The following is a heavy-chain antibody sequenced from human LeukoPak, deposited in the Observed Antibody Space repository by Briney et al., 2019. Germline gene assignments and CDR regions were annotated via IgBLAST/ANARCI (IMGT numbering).Heavy chain of an antibody. J-gene: IGHJ4*02. V-gene: IGHV5-51*01. Sequence: GASLQISCQTSGFTFTDYWIGWVRQLPGKGLEWMGIIYPGDSDTKYSPSFRGQVTMSADKSTNTAYLQWGSLKASDTAMYFCARGDASMATGFNYWGQGTLVTVSS. CDR2: IYPGDSDT. CDR3: ARGDASMATGFNY. CDR1: GFTFTDYW. D-gene: IGHD6-6*01.